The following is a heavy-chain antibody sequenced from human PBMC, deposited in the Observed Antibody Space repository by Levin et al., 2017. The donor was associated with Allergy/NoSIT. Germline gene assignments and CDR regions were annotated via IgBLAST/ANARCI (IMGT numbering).Heavy chain of an antibody. Sequence: GGSLRLSCTASGFTFTTYALSWVRQAPGKGLEWVSVISASGGSTDYADSVKGRFTISRDNSKNTLYLQMNSLRADETAVYYCAKGPFSSSSRGYYFDYWGQGTLVTVSS. V-gene: IGHV3-23*01. D-gene: IGHD6-6*01. J-gene: IGHJ4*02. CDR3: AKGPFSSSSRGYYFDY. CDR1: GFTFTTYA. CDR2: ISASGGST.